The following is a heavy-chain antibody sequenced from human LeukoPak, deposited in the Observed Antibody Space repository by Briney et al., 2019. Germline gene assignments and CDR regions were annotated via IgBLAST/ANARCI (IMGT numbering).Heavy chain of an antibody. Sequence: ASVKVSCKASGGTFSSYAISWVRQAPGQGLEWMGGIIPIFGTANYAQKFQGRVTITADKSTSTAYMELSSLRSEDTAVYYCARRPAYYYDSSGYYYYYYMDVWGKGTTVTVSS. CDR3: ARRPAYYYDSSGYYYYYYMDV. CDR1: GGTFSSYA. CDR2: IIPIFGTA. V-gene: IGHV1-69*06. J-gene: IGHJ6*03. D-gene: IGHD3-22*01.